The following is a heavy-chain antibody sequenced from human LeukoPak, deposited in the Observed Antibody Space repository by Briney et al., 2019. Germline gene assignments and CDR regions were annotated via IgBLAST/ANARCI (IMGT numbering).Heavy chain of an antibody. CDR2: ISYDGSNK. J-gene: IGHJ6*04. D-gene: IGHD2-2*01. V-gene: IGHV3-30*18. CDR3: AKDELRYCSSTSCTMGDV. Sequence: PGGSLRLSCAASGFTFSSYGMHWLRQAPGKGLEWVAVISYDGSNKYYADSVKGRFTISRDNSKNTLYLQMNSLRAEDKAVYYCAKDELRYCSSTSCTMGDVWGKGTTVTVSS. CDR1: GFTFSSYG.